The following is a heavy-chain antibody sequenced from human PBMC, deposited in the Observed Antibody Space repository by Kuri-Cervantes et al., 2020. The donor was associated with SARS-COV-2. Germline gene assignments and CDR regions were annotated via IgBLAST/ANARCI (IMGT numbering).Heavy chain of an antibody. J-gene: IGHJ6*02. D-gene: IGHD5-24*01. V-gene: IGHV1-69*13. CDR3: ASRDARTIDSYYYYGMDV. CDR2: IIPIFGTA. CDR1: GYTFTSYD. Sequence: SVKVSCKASGYTFTSYDINWVRQATGQGLEWMGGIIPIFGTANYAQKFQGRVTITADESTSTAYMELSSLRSEDTAVYYCASRDARTIDSYYYYGMDVWGQGTTVTVSS.